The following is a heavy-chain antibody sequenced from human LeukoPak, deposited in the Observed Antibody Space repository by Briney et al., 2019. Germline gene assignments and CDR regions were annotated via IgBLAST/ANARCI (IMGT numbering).Heavy chain of an antibody. CDR1: GYTFTSYG. CDR3: ARVSAVAGERAPRY. V-gene: IGHV1-18*01. CDR2: ISAYNGNT. D-gene: IGHD6-19*01. J-gene: IGHJ4*02. Sequence: ASVKVSCKASGYTFTSYGISWVRQAPGQGLEWMGWISAYNGNTNYAQKLQGRVTMTTDTSTSTAYMELRSLRSDDTAVYYCARVSAVAGERAPRYWGQGTLVTVSS.